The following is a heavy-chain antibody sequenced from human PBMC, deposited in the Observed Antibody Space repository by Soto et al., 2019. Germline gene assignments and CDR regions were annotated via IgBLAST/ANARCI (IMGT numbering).Heavy chain of an antibody. J-gene: IGHJ6*02. Sequence: QLQLQESGPGMVKPSETLSLTCTVSGASITSTSYHWGWIRQPPGKGLEWIGNFYYSGSTYYNPSLRSRVTIYVAASKNQFSVKVSSVTATDTAVYYCARSVGDYYYGMDVWGQGTTVTVSS. D-gene: IGHD1-26*01. V-gene: IGHV4-39*01. CDR1: GASITSTSYH. CDR2: FYYSGST. CDR3: ARSVGDYYYGMDV.